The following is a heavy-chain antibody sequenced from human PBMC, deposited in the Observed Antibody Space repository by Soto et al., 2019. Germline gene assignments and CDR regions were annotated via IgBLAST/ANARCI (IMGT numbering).Heavy chain of an antibody. CDR1: GFTFSTYG. CDR2: ISGSGGSK. Sequence: GGSLRLSCAASGFTFSTYGMRWVRQAQGKGLEWVSAISGSGGSKYYADSVKGRFTISRDDARNSLFLQMNSLRAEDTAVYYCARDPSWGAIDIWGQGTMVTVSS. V-gene: IGHV3-23*01. J-gene: IGHJ3*02. D-gene: IGHD1-26*01. CDR3: ARDPSWGAIDI.